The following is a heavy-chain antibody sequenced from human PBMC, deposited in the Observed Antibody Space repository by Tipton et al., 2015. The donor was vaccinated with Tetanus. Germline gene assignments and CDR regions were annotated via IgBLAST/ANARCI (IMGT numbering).Heavy chain of an antibody. Sequence: QLVQSGGGLVKPGGSLRLSCAASGFTFSVYTMTWVRQAPGKGLEWVSSITSGGDYIYYPDSVRGRFTISRDNAQNSLFLHMSSLRAEDTAVYYCARGGTLGGSYRFVGYYWGQGTLVTVSS. CDR1: GFTFSVYT. J-gene: IGHJ4*02. CDR2: ITSGGDYI. D-gene: IGHD3-16*02. CDR3: ARGGTLGGSYRFVGYY. V-gene: IGHV3-21*06.